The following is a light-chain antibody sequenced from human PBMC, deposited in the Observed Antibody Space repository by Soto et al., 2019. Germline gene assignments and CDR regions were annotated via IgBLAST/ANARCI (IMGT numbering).Light chain of an antibody. Sequence: EIVLTQSPGTLSLSPGERATLSCRASQSVSSVSSSYLAWYQQKPGQAPRLLIYGASSRATGIPDRFSGSGSGTDFTLTISRLEPEDFAVYFCQQYVTSPETFGGGTKVEVK. V-gene: IGKV3-20*01. CDR1: QSVSSVSSSY. J-gene: IGKJ4*01. CDR3: QQYVTSPET. CDR2: GAS.